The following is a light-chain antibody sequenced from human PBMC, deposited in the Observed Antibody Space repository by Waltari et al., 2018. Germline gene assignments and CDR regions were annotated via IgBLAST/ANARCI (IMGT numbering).Light chain of an antibody. V-gene: IGKV1-5*03. CDR3: QQYDSYEYT. CDR2: RAS. CDR1: QSITNW. J-gene: IGKJ2*01. Sequence: DIQMTQSPSTLSASVGHRVTLTCRASQSITNWLAWYHQRPGQAPKLLIFRASLLERGVPSRFSGSGHGTEFTLTISGLQPDDFGTYYCQQYDSYEYTFGQGTYLDIK.